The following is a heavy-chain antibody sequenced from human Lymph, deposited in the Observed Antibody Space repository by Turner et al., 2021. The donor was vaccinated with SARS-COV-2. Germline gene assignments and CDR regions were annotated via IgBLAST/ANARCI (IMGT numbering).Heavy chain of an antibody. CDR2: IKQDGSEK. J-gene: IGHJ4*02. CDR3: AREDTVMVYDY. D-gene: IGHD5-18*01. CDR1: GFTFSSYW. Sequence: EVRLVESGGGLVQPGGSLSLSCAASGFTFSSYWMSWVRQAPGKGLEWVANIKQDGSEKYYLDSVKGRFTISSDNAKNSLNLQMNSLRAEDTAVYYCAREDTVMVYDYWGQGTLVTVSS. V-gene: IGHV3-7*03.